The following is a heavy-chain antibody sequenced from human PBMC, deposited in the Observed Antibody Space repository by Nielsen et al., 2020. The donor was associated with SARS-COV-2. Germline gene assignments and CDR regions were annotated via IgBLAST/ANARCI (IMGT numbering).Heavy chain of an antibody. CDR3: ARGGRITFGGADDAFDI. D-gene: IGHD3-16*01. Sequence: SETRSLTCAVSGGSISSGGYSWSWIRQPPGKGLEWIGYIYHSGRTYYNPSLKSRVTISVDRSKNQFSLKLSSVTAADTAVYYCARGGRITFGGADDAFDIWGQGTMVTVSS. CDR1: GGSISSGGYS. CDR2: IYHSGRT. V-gene: IGHV4-30-2*01. J-gene: IGHJ3*02.